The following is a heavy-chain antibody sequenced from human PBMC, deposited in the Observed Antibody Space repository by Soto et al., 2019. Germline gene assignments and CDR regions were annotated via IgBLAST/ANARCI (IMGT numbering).Heavy chain of an antibody. D-gene: IGHD1-26*01. CDR2: ISSSSSTI. CDR3: ARDSGSYYSMYAFDI. V-gene: IGHV3-48*02. CDR1: GFTFSSYS. Sequence: GGSLRLSCAASGFTFSSYSMNWVRQAPGKGLEWVSYISSSSSTIYYADSVKGRFTISRDNAKNSLYLQMNSLRDEDTAVYYCARDSGSYYSMYAFDIWGQGTMVTVSS. J-gene: IGHJ3*02.